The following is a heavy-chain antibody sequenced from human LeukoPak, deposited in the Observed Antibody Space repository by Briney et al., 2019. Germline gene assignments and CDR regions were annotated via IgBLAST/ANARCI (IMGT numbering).Heavy chain of an antibody. CDR2: ISSSSSYI. J-gene: IGHJ5*02. CDR3: ARDKFWHSSSFGAPDWFDP. CDR1: GFTFSSYS. Sequence: PGGSLRLSCAASGFTFSSYSMNWVRQAPGKGLEWVSSISSSSSYIYYADPVKGRFTISRDNAKNSLYLQMNSLRAEDTAVYYCARDKFWHSSSFGAPDWFDPWGQGTLVTVSS. V-gene: IGHV3-21*01. D-gene: IGHD6-13*01.